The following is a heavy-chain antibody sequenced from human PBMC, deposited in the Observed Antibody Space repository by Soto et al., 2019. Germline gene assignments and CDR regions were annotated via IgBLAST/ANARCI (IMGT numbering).Heavy chain of an antibody. CDR3: AGDFDFADYYYGMDY. CDR1: GGTFSSYA. V-gene: IGHV1-69*01. Sequence: VQLVQSGAEVKKPGYWVKVSCKASGGTFSSYAITWVRQAPGQGLEWMGGIIPIFGTANYAQQFQGRVTITADESTSNAYKMLSSLRTEDKAVYYCAGDFDFADYYYGMDYWGQGTTVTVSS. D-gene: IGHD3-9*01. CDR2: IIPIFGTA. J-gene: IGHJ6*02.